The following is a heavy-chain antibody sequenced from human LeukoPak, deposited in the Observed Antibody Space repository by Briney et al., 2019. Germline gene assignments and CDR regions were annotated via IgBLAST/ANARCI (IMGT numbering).Heavy chain of an antibody. Sequence: GGSLRLSCAASGFTFSSYGMHWVRQAPGKGLEWVAVISYDGSNKYYADSVKGRFTISRDNFKNTLYLQMNSLRAEDTAVYYCVREGRYDYVWGSYPPSTSLPDYWGQGTLVTVSS. CDR1: GFTFSSYG. CDR3: VREGRYDYVWGSYPPSTSLPDY. D-gene: IGHD3-16*02. V-gene: IGHV3-30*03. CDR2: ISYDGSNK. J-gene: IGHJ4*02.